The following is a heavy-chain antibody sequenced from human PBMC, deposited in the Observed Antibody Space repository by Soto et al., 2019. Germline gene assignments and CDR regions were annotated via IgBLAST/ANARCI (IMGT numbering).Heavy chain of an antibody. CDR1: GYTLTELA. J-gene: IGHJ5*02. CDR3: ATSLPLDIVVVPAALRTTNSFDP. D-gene: IGHD2-2*01. CDR2: VDPEDGET. Sequence: GAAGKVSCKVSGYTLTELAMHWVRQAPGKGLEWMGGVDPEDGETIYAQKFQGRVTMTEGTSTDTAYMELSSLRSEDTAVYYCATSLPLDIVVVPAALRTTNSFDPWGQGTLVTVSS. V-gene: IGHV1-24*01.